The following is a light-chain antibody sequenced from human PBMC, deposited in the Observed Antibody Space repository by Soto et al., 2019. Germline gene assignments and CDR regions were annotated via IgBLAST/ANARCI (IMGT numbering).Light chain of an antibody. CDR2: DAS. CDR1: QSISSW. Sequence: DIQMTQSPSTLSASVGDRVTITCRCSQSISSWVGWYQQKPGKAPKLLIYDASGLESGVPSRFSGSLSCTQFTLTISRQHPDDLATYYCKQYNRYSWTIRQGTKMQIK. V-gene: IGKV1-5*01. J-gene: IGKJ1*01. CDR3: KQYNRYSWT.